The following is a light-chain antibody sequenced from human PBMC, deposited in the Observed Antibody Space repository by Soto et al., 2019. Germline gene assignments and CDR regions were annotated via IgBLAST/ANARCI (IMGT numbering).Light chain of an antibody. Sequence: SYELTQPPSVSVSPGQTASITCSGDKLGNKYACWYQQKAGQSPVLVIYQDVKRPSGIPERFSGSNSGNTVTLTISGTQAMDEADYYCQAWDSSTVVFGGGTKVTVL. CDR1: KLGNKY. CDR3: QAWDSSTVV. J-gene: IGLJ2*01. CDR2: QDV. V-gene: IGLV3-1*01.